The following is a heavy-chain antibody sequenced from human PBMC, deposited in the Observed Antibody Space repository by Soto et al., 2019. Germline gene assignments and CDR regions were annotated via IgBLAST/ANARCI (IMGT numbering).Heavy chain of an antibody. Sequence: SGPTLVNPTETLTLTCTFSGFSLTSPGMCVSWIRQPPGKALEWLALIERDDDDKYYSTSLKTRLTISKDTCKNQVVLTMANMEPADTATYYCARSIRGPRRFNGMDVWGQGTTVTVSS. CDR1: GFSLTSPGMC. D-gene: IGHD1-20*01. J-gene: IGHJ6*02. V-gene: IGHV2-70*13. CDR2: IERDDDDK. CDR3: ARSIRGPRRFNGMDV.